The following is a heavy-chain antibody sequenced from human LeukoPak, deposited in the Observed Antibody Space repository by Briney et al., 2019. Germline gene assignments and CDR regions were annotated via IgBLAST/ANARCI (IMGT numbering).Heavy chain of an antibody. Sequence: PSETLSLTCAVYGGSFSGYYWSWIRQPPGKGLEWIGEINHSGSTNYSPSLKSRVTISVDTSKNQFSLKLSSVTAADTAVYYCARGVAVAGRGFDYWGQGTLVTVSS. CDR1: GGSFSGYY. CDR3: ARGVAVAGRGFDY. D-gene: IGHD6-19*01. V-gene: IGHV4-34*01. CDR2: INHSGST. J-gene: IGHJ4*02.